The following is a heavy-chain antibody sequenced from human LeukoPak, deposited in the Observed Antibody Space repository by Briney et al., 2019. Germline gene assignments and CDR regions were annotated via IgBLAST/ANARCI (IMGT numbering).Heavy chain of an antibody. Sequence: ASVKVSCKASGGTFSSYAISWVRQAPGQGLEWMGGIIPIFGTANYAQKFQGRVTITADESTSTAYMGLSSLRSEDTAVYYCARDVQLERLGYYYYYMDVWGKGTTVTISS. CDR2: IIPIFGTA. D-gene: IGHD1-1*01. J-gene: IGHJ6*03. CDR3: ARDVQLERLGYYYYYMDV. CDR1: GGTFSSYA. V-gene: IGHV1-69*13.